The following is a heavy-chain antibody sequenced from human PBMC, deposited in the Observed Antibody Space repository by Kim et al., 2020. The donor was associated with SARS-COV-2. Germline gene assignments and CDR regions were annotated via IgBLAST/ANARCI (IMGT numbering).Heavy chain of an antibody. D-gene: IGHD6-6*01. Sequence: DSVKGRFTISRDNAKNSLYLQMNSLRAEDTALYYCAKDMSIASSSTRFDYWGQGTLVTVSS. CDR3: AKDMSIASSSTRFDY. V-gene: IGHV3-9*01. J-gene: IGHJ4*02.